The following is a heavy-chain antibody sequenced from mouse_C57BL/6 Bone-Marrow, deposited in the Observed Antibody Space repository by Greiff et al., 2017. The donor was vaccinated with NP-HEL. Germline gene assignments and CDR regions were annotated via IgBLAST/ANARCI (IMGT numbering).Heavy chain of an antibody. J-gene: IGHJ1*03. D-gene: IGHD1-1*01. CDR2: IYPGNSDT. CDR1: GYTFTSYW. V-gene: IGHV1-5*01. CDR3: TNDYYGSSYSYWYFDV. Sequence: VQLQQSGTVLARPGASVKMSCKTSGYTFTSYWMHWVKQRPGQGLEWIGAIYPGNSDTSYNQKFKGKAKLTAVTSASTAYMELSSLTNEDSAVYYCTNDYYGSSYSYWYFDVWGTGTTVTVSS.